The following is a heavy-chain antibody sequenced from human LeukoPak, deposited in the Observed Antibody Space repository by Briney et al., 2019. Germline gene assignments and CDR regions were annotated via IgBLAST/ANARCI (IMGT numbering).Heavy chain of an antibody. Sequence: GRSLRLSCAASGFTFSSYGMHWVRQAPGKGLEWVAVIWYDGSNKYYADSVKGRFTISRDNSKNTLYLQMNSLRAEDTAVYYCARGYCSSTSCYAGDYWGQGTLVTVSS. V-gene: IGHV3-33*01. CDR1: GFTFSSYG. D-gene: IGHD2-2*01. CDR3: ARGYCSSTSCYAGDY. CDR2: IWYDGSNK. J-gene: IGHJ4*02.